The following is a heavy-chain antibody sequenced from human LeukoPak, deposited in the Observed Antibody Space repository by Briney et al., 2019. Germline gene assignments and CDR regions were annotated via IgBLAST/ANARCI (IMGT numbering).Heavy chain of an antibody. Sequence: SETLSLTCTVSGGSISSYYWSWIRQPPGKGLEWIGYIYYSGSTNYNPSLKSRVTISVDTSKNQFSLKLSSVTAADTAVYYCARGPSYSSGWYSFDYWGQGTLVTVSS. CDR3: ARGPSYSSGWYSFDY. CDR2: IYYSGST. J-gene: IGHJ4*02. D-gene: IGHD6-13*01. V-gene: IGHV4-59*01. CDR1: GGSISSYY.